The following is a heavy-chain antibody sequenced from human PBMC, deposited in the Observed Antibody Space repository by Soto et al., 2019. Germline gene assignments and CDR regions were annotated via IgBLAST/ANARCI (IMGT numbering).Heavy chain of an antibody. CDR3: AKDTELQAYYYYYGMDV. CDR1: GFTFSSYG. Sequence: LRRSCASSGFTFSSYGMHWVRQAPGKGLEWVAVISYDGSNKYYADSVKGRFTISRDNSKNTLYLQMSSLKPEDTAVYYCAKDTELQAYYYYYGMDVWGQGSAVTVSS. CDR2: ISYDGSNK. V-gene: IGHV3-30*18. J-gene: IGHJ6*02. D-gene: IGHD1-7*01.